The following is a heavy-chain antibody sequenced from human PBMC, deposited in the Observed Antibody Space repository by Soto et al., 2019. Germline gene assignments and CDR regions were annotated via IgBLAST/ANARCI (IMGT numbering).Heavy chain of an antibody. V-gene: IGHV4-34*01. CDR1: GGSFTDYY. Sequence: VQLQQWGAELLKPSETLSLTCAVYGGSFTDYYWTWIRQPPGKVLEWIGEINHSGSTNYNPALKSRVTISVDSSKNLFSLKLSYVTAADTAVYYCARVTHGSGRYYDYYYYYIDVWGKGTTVTVSS. J-gene: IGHJ6*03. CDR3: ARVTHGSGRYYDYYYYYIDV. CDR2: INHSGST. D-gene: IGHD3-10*01.